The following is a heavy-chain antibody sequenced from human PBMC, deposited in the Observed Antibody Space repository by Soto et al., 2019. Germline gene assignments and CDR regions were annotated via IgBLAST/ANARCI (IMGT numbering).Heavy chain of an antibody. D-gene: IGHD3-16*02. CDR3: ASSLRLGELSFDY. CDR1: GYTFTGYY. CDR2: INPNSGGT. V-gene: IGHV1-2*04. J-gene: IGHJ4*02. Sequence: ASVKVSCKASGYTFTGYYMHWVRQAPGQGLEWMGWINPNSGGTNYAQKFQGWVTMTRDTSISTAYMELSRLRSDDTAVYYCASSLRLGELSFDYWGQGTLVTVSS.